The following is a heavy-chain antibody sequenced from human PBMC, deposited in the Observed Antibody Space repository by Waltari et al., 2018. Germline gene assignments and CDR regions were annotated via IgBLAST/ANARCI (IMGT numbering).Heavy chain of an antibody. Sequence: QVQLQESGPGLVKPSETLSLTCTVSGYSISSGYYWGWIRQPPGKGLEWIGSIYLSVRTYYNPSLKSRVTISVDTSKNQFSLKLSSVTAADTAVYYCARDRRGYGDYGSFDYWGPGTLVTVSS. V-gene: IGHV4-38-2*02. CDR2: IYLSVRT. J-gene: IGHJ4*02. CDR3: ARDRRGYGDYGSFDY. CDR1: GYSISSGYY. D-gene: IGHD4-17*01.